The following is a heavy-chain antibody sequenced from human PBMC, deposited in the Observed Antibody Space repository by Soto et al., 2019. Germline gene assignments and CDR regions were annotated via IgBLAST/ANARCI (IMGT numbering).Heavy chain of an antibody. V-gene: IGHV1-18*01. J-gene: IGHJ4*02. CDR1: GYTFTTYG. Sequence: GASVKVSCKASGYTFTTYGFSWVRQAPGQGLEWMGWISAYNGNTNYAENLQGRVTMTTDTSTTTAYMELRSLRSDDTAVYYCARGPGESKPYYFDYWRQGTLVTVSS. CDR3: ARGPGESKPYYFDY. CDR2: ISAYNGNT.